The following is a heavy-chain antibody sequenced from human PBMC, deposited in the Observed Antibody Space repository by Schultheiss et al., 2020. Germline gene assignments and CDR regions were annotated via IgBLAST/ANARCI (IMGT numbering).Heavy chain of an antibody. CDR1: GFTFSNYV. J-gene: IGHJ5*02. CDR2: ISSSSSYI. D-gene: IGHD6-6*01. V-gene: IGHV3-21*01. Sequence: GEPLKISCAASGFTFSNYVINWVRQAPGKGLQWVSSISSSSSYIYYADSVKGRFTISRDNAKNSLYLQMNSLRAEDTAVYYCARQGVIAAHKIWFDPWGQGTLVTVSS. CDR3: ARQGVIAAHKIWFDP.